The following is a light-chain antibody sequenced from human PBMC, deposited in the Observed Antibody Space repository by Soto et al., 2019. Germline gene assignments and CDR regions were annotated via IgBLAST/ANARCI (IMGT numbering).Light chain of an antibody. CDR3: SSYTSSSTDV. CDR1: SSDVGGYNY. J-gene: IGLJ1*01. Sequence: QSVLTQPASVSGSPGQSITISCTGTSSDVGGYNYVSWYQQHPGKAPKLMIYDVSNRPSGVSNRFSGSKSGNTASLTISGLQAEDEADYYCSSYTSSSTDVFGPGTKVPV. V-gene: IGLV2-14*01. CDR2: DVS.